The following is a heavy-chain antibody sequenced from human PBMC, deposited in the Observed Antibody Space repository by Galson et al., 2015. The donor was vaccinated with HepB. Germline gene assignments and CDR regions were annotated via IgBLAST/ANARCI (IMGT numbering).Heavy chain of an antibody. CDR2: ISAYNGNT. CDR1: GYTFTSYG. Sequence: SVKVSCKASGYTFTSYGISWVRQAPGQGLEWMGWISAYNGNTNYAQKLQGRVTMTTDTSTSTAYMELRSLRSDDTAVYYCARVEGVVVVVAAPYYYYGMDVWGQGTTVTVSS. CDR3: ARVEGVVVVVAAPYYYYGMDV. J-gene: IGHJ6*02. V-gene: IGHV1-18*04. D-gene: IGHD2-15*01.